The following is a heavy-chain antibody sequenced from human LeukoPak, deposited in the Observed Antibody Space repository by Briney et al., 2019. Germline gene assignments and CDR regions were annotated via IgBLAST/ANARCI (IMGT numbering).Heavy chain of an antibody. CDR1: GFTFSTYS. V-gene: IGHV3-48*01. J-gene: IGHJ4*02. Sequence: GGSLRLSCAASGFTFSTYSMNWVRQPPGKGLEWVSYISGSSSTIYYADSVKGRFTISRDNAKNSLYLQMNSLRAEDTAAYYCARGYGSSGYYYPRYWGQGTLVTVSS. D-gene: IGHD3-22*01. CDR2: ISGSSSTI. CDR3: ARGYGSSGYYYPRY.